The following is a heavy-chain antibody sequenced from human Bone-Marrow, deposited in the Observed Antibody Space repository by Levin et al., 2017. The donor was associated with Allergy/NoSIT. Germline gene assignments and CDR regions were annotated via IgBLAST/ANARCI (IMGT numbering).Heavy chain of an antibody. J-gene: IGHJ6*02. CDR3: ASTPPQVTVTTEYYYYGMDV. V-gene: IGHV1-2*02. CDR2: INPNSGGT. Sequence: ASVKVSCKASGYTFTGYYMHWVRQAPGQGLEWMGWINPNSGGTNYAQKFQGRVTMTRDTSISTAYMELSRLRSDDTAVYYCASTPPQVTVTTEYYYYGMDVWGQGTTVTVSS. D-gene: IGHD4-11*01. CDR1: GYTFTGYY.